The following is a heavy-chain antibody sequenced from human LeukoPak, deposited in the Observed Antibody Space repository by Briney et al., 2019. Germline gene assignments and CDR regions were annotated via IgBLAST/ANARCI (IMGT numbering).Heavy chain of an antibody. D-gene: IGHD7-27*01. V-gene: IGHV1-8*01. J-gene: IGHJ4*02. CDR2: MSPNSGDT. CDR1: GYTFTTRD. Sequence: ASVKVSCKASGYTFTTRDINWVRQATGQGLEWLGWMSPNSGDTGYAQKFQGRVTMTSDSSISTAYMELSSLRSEDTAIYYCVRTPPNWGSDYWGQGTLVTVSS. CDR3: VRTPPNWGSDY.